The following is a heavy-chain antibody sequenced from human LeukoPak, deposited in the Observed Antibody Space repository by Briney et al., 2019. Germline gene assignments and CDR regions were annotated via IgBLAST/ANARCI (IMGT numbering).Heavy chain of an antibody. D-gene: IGHD3-22*01. Sequence: GGSLRLSCAASGFTFSSYAMHWVRQAPGKGLEWVAVISYDGSNKYYADSVKGRFTISRDNSKNTLYLQMNSLRAEDTAVYYCARGVVITNDAFDIWGQGTMVTVSS. J-gene: IGHJ3*02. V-gene: IGHV3-30*04. CDR2: ISYDGSNK. CDR3: ARGVVITNDAFDI. CDR1: GFTFSSYA.